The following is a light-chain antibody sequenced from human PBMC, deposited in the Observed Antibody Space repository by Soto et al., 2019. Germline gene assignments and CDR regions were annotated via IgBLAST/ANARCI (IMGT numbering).Light chain of an antibody. CDR2: DVS. J-gene: IGLJ1*01. V-gene: IGLV2-14*01. CDR1: SSDVGGYNY. CDR3: SSYASSGTRV. Sequence: QSVLTQPASVSGSPGQSITISCTGTSSDVGGYNYVSWYQQHPGKAPKLMIYDVSNRPSGVSNRFSGSKSGNTASLTISGLQAEDEAGYYCSSYASSGTRVFGTGTKVTVL.